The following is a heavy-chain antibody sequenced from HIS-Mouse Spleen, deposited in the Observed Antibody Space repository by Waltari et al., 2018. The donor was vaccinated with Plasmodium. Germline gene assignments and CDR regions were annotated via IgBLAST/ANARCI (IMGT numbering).Heavy chain of an antibody. D-gene: IGHD6-6*01. CDR3: ARHKKRGQLVRGYFDY. CDR1: GFSLSTSGMC. Sequence: QVTLRESGPALVQPTQTLTLTCTFSGFSLSTSGMCVSWIRQPRGKALEWLARIDWDDDKYYSTALKTRLTISKDTSKTQVVLTMTNMDPVDTATYYCARHKKRGQLVRGYFDYWGQGTLVTVSS. V-gene: IGHV2-70*15. CDR2: IDWDDDK. J-gene: IGHJ4*02.